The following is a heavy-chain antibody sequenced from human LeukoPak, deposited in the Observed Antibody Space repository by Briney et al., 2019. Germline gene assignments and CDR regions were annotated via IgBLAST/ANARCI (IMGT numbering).Heavy chain of an antibody. D-gene: IGHD3-10*01. CDR2: INSDGSST. Sequence: PGGSLRLSCAASGFTFSSYWMHWVRQTPGKGLVWVSRINSDGSSTSYADSVKGRFTISRDNAKNTLYLQMNSLRAEDTAVYYCAKPYYGSGSYYGFNYYAFDYWGQGTLVTVSS. CDR1: GFTFSSYW. CDR3: AKPYYGSGSYYGFNYYAFDY. J-gene: IGHJ4*02. V-gene: IGHV3-74*01.